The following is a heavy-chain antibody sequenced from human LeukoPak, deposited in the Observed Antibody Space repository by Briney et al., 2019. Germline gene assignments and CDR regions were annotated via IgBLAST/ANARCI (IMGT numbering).Heavy chain of an antibody. V-gene: IGHV7-4-1*02. J-gene: IGHJ4*02. CDR2: INTNTGNP. D-gene: IGHD2-2*01. CDR3: ARQYCSSTSCYLRTVWWFDY. Sequence: ASVKVSCKASGYTFTSYAMNWVRQAPGQGLEWMGWINTNTGNPTYVQGFTGRFVFSLDTSVSTAYLQISSLKAEDTAVYYCARQYCSSTSCYLRTVWWFDYWGQGTLVTVSS. CDR1: GYTFTSYA.